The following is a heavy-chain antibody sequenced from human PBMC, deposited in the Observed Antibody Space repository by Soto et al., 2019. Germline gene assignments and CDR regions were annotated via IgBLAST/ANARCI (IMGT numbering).Heavy chain of an antibody. D-gene: IGHD3-10*01. V-gene: IGHV3-15*01. CDR1: GFTFTNAW. Sequence: EVQLVESGGGLVKPGRSLRLSCAASGFTFTNAWMSWVRQAPGKGLEWVGRVKRKTNGGTTDYAAPVKDRFNISRDDSKNTLYLQMNNLKTEDTAVYYCATCYGSGTDCQEDYLAFWGQGTPVTVSS. CDR3: ATCYGSGTDCQEDYLAF. CDR2: VKRKTNGGTT. J-gene: IGHJ4*02.